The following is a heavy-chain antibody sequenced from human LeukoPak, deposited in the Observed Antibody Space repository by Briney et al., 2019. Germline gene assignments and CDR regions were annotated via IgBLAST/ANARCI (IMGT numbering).Heavy chain of an antibody. J-gene: IGHJ4*02. CDR1: GFDFSNHP. Sequence: GGSRRLSCEASGFDFSNHPMSWVRQAPGKGLEWLSTISGNGNTYYADSVKGRFTTSRDNSKNMLSVQMNSLTAGDTATYYCQLATDCWGQGTLVTVSS. CDR3: QLATDC. V-gene: IGHV3-23*01. D-gene: IGHD6-6*01. CDR2: ISGNGNT.